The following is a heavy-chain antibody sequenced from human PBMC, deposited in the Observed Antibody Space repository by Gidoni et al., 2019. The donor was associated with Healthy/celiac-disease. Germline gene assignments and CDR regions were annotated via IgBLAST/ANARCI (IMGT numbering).Heavy chain of an antibody. Sequence: EVQLVESGGGLVQPGGSLRLSCAASGFTFSRYWMSWVRQAPGKGLEWVANIKEDGSEKYHVDSVKGRFTISRDNAKNSLYLQMNSLRAEDTAVYYCARASSSSSRYYYMDVWGKGTTVTVSS. V-gene: IGHV3-7*04. D-gene: IGHD6-6*01. CDR2: IKEDGSEK. CDR3: ARASSSSSRYYYMDV. CDR1: GFTFSRYW. J-gene: IGHJ6*03.